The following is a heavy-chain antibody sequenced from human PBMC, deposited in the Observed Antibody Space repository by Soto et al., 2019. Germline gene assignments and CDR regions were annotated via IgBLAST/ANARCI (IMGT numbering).Heavy chain of an antibody. J-gene: IGHJ4*02. Sequence: EVQLLESGGGLVQPVGSLRLSFAASGFTFTNYAMTWVRQAPGKGLERFSSSRGSAGSTDYADSVKGRFTISRDNSRNTLYLQINSLRVEDTAVYYCARDQQGSGPDFDYWGQGTLVNVSS. CDR2: SRGSAGST. D-gene: IGHD3-10*01. V-gene: IGHV3-23*01. CDR3: ARDQQGSGPDFDY. CDR1: GFTFTNYA.